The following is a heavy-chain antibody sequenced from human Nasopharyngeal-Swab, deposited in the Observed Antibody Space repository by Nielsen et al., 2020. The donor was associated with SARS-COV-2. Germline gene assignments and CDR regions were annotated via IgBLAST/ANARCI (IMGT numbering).Heavy chain of an antibody. D-gene: IGHD6-13*01. CDR2: IYYTGST. V-gene: IGHV4-31*02. J-gene: IGHJ6*02. CDR3: ARYPSSSWSSYGMDV. Sequence: WSRQPPGKGLEWIGYIYYTGSTYCNPSLKSRVTISVDTSKNQFSLKLTSVTAADTAVYYCARYPSSSWSSYGMDVWGQGTTVTVSS.